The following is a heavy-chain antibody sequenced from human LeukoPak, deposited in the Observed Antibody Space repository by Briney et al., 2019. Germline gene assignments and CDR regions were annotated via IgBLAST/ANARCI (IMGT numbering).Heavy chain of an antibody. J-gene: IGHJ4*02. CDR1: GGSISSYY. D-gene: IGHD2-15*01. Sequence: SETLSLTCTVSGGSISSYYWSWIRQPPGKGLEWIGYIYYSGSTNYNPSLKSRVTISVDTSKNQFSLKLSSVTAADTAVYYCAKETCSGGSCYNFDYWGQGTLVTVSS. V-gene: IGHV4-59*01. CDR3: AKETCSGGSCYNFDY. CDR2: IYYSGST.